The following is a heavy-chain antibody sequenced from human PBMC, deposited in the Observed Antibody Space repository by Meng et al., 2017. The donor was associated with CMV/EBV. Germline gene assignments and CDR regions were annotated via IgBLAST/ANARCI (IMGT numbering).Heavy chain of an antibody. Sequence: GPGLGSPPPTLPLTCPCSGGSISSYYWSWIRQPAGKGLEWIGRIYTSGSTNYNPSLKSRVTMSVDTSKNQFSLKLSSVTAADTAVYYCAREMPIAAAGCFDYWGQGTLVTVSS. D-gene: IGHD6-13*01. CDR2: IYTSGST. V-gene: IGHV4-4*07. CDR3: AREMPIAAAGCFDY. CDR1: GGSISSYY. J-gene: IGHJ4*02.